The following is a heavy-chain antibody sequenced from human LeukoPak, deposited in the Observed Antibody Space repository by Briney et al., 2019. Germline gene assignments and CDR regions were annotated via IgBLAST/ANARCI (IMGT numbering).Heavy chain of an antibody. CDR1: GGSISSYY. CDR3: ARGSPDYYDSSGYWVEAFDI. Sequence: PSETLSLTCTVSGGSISSYYWSWIRQPPGKGLEWIGYIYYSGSTNYNPSLKSRVTISVDTSKNQFSLKLSSVTAADTAVYYCARGSPDYYDSSGYWVEAFDIWSQGTMVTVSS. V-gene: IGHV4-59*01. J-gene: IGHJ3*02. CDR2: IYYSGST. D-gene: IGHD3-22*01.